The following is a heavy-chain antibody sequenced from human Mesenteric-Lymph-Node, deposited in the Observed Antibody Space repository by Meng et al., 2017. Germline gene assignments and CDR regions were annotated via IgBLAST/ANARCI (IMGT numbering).Heavy chain of an antibody. CDR1: GFTVSSNY. CDR2: IYSGGST. D-gene: IGHD1-1*01. V-gene: IGHV3-53*04. CDR3: ARLNWDDVSPFFDY. J-gene: IGHJ4*02. Sequence: GESLKISCAASGFTVSSNYMSWVRQAPGKGLEWVSVIYSGGSTYYADSVKGRFTISRHNSKNTLYLQMNSLRAEDTAVYYCARLNWDDVSPFFDYWGQGTLVTVSS.